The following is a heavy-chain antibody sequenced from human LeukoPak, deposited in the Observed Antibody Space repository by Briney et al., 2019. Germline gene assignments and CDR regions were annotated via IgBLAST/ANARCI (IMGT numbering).Heavy chain of an antibody. D-gene: IGHD2-2*01. CDR2: MNPNSGNT. V-gene: IGHV1-8*03. J-gene: IGHJ4*02. Sequence: ASVKVSCKASGYTFTSYDINWVRQATGQGLEWMGWMNPNSGNTGYAQKFQGRVTITRNTSISTAYMELSSVRSEDTAVYYCARGYCSSTSCFDSFDYWGQGTLVTVSS. CDR1: GYTFTSYD. CDR3: ARGYCSSTSCFDSFDY.